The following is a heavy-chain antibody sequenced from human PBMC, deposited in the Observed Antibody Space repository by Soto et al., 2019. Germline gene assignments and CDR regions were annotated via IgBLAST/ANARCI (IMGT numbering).Heavy chain of an antibody. CDR2: IIPILGIA. D-gene: IGHD3-10*01. V-gene: IGHV1-69*02. Sequence: GASVKVSCKASGGTFSSYTISWVRQAPGQGLEWMGRIIPILGIANYAQKFQGRVTITADKSTSTAYMELSSLRSEDTAVYYCARGLLWFGELPYWFDPWGQGSLVTVSS. J-gene: IGHJ5*02. CDR1: GGTFSSYT. CDR3: ARGLLWFGELPYWFDP.